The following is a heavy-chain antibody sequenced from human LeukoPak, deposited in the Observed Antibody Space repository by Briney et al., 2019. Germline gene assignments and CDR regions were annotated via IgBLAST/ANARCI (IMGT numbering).Heavy chain of an antibody. CDR2: IYYSGST. J-gene: IGHJ4*02. CDR3: ARGRSERKSSSCLDY. D-gene: IGHD6-13*01. V-gene: IGHV4-59*01. CDR1: GGSISSYY. Sequence: KPSETLSLTCTVSGGSISSYYWSWIRQPPGKGLEWIGYIYYSGSTNYNPSLKSRVTISVDTSKNQFSLKLSSVTAADTAVYYCARGRSERKSSSCLDYWGQGTLVTVSS.